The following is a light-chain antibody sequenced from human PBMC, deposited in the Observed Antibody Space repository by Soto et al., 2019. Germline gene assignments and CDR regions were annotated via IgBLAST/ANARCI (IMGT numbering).Light chain of an antibody. Sequence: QSVLTQPPSASGTPGQRVTISCPGSSSNIGSNTVNWYQQLPGTAPTLLIYYNNQRPSGVPDRFSGSKSGTSASLAISGLQSEDEAHYYCAAWDDSLYGSVFGGGTKVTVL. CDR2: YNN. CDR1: SSNIGSNT. CDR3: AAWDDSLYGSV. J-gene: IGLJ3*02. V-gene: IGLV1-44*01.